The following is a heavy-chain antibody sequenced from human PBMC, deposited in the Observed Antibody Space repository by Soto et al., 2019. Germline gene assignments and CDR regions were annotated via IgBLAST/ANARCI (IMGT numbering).Heavy chain of an antibody. J-gene: IGHJ6*02. V-gene: IGHV3-48*03. D-gene: IGHD3-9*01. CDR2: ISKSGSIK. CDR3: ARVQDYDILSGSHGYGMDV. CDR1: GITLRSYE. Sequence: GGSLRLSCAASGITLRSYEMNWVRKAPGKGLEWLSYISKSGSIKYYADSVKGRFTISRDNARNSLYLQMTSLRAEDTAVYYCARVQDYDILSGSHGYGMDVWGPGTTVTVSS.